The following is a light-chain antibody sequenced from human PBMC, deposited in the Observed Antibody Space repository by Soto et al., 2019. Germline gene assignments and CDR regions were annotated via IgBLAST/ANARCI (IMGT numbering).Light chain of an antibody. V-gene: IGLV2-11*01. CDR2: DVS. J-gene: IGLJ1*01. Sequence: QSVLTQPRSVSGSPGQSVTISCTGTSSDVGDYNYVSWYQQYPGKAPKLMIYDVSKRPSGVPDRFSGSKSGNTASLTISGLQAEDEADYYCCSYAGSSTYVFGTGTKLTVL. CDR3: CSYAGSSTYV. CDR1: SSDVGDYNY.